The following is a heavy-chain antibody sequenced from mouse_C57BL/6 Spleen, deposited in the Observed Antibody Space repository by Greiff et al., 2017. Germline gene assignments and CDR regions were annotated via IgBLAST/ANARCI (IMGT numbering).Heavy chain of an antibody. CDR2: IDPSDSYT. CDR3: AKGLIYYDYDGGY. CDR1: GYTFTSYW. Sequence: VQLQQPGAELVKPGASVKLSCKASGYTFTSYWMQWVKQRPGQGLEWIGEIDPSDSYTNYNQKFKGKATLTVDTSSSTAYMQLSSLTSEDSAVDYCAKGLIYYDYDGGYWGQGTSVTVSS. D-gene: IGHD2-4*01. V-gene: IGHV1-50*01. J-gene: IGHJ4*01.